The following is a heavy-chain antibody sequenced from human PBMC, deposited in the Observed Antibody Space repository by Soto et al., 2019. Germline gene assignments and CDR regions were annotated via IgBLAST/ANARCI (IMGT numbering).Heavy chain of an antibody. CDR2: VSPPFRTS. Sequence: VQLVQSGAEVKKPGSSVKVSYKTSGVSFNNNGIGWVRQAPGHGLEWMGGVSPPFRTSNYARKFQGRISITADASTGTVNMELSSLTSEDTAQYYCARVLYYGSGSYSPYGMDVWGQGTTVTVSS. CDR3: ARVLYYGSGSYSPYGMDV. D-gene: IGHD3-10*01. CDR1: GVSFNNNG. V-gene: IGHV1-69*01. J-gene: IGHJ6*02.